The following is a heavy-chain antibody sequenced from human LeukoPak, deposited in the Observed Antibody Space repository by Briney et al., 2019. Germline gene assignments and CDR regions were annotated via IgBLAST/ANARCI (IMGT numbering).Heavy chain of an antibody. CDR2: IYPGDSGT. CDR1: GYSFTSYW. D-gene: IGHD3-10*01. J-gene: IGHJ4*02. CDR3: ARFGAMVRGVISEFDY. Sequence: GESLKISCKGSGYSFTSYWIGWVRQMPGKGLEWMGIIYPGDSGTRYSPSFQGQVTISADKSISTAYLQWSSLKASDTAMYYCARFGAMVRGVISEFDYWGQGTLVTVSS. V-gene: IGHV5-51*01.